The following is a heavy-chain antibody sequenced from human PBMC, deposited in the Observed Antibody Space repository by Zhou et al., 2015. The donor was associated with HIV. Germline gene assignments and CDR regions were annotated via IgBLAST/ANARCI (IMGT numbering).Heavy chain of an antibody. D-gene: IGHD3-10*01. CDR1: GFAFGNYA. CDR2: MTALGSAT. J-gene: IGHJ4*02. CDR3: AKDHIEGSFLGIDS. V-gene: IGHV3-23*01. Sequence: EVQLMESGGGLVRPGGSLRLSCAASGFAFGNYAINWVRQAPGKGLEWISSMTALGSATYYADSVRGRFTISRDNSKNTLYLQMESLRVEDTATYYCAKDHIEGSFLGIDSWGQGTLVTVSS.